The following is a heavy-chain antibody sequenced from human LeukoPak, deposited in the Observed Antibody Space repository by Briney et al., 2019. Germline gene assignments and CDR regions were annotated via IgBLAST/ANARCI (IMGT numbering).Heavy chain of an antibody. V-gene: IGHV3-48*01. J-gene: IGHJ4*02. CDR3: AATIAAAGTVY. D-gene: IGHD6-13*01. CDR2: ISSSSSTI. CDR1: GFTFSSYS. Sequence: GGSLRLSCAASGFTFSSYSMNWVRQAPGKGLEWVSYISSSSSTIYYADSVKGRFTISRDNAKNSLYLQMNSLRAEDTAVYYCAATIAAAGTVYWGQGTLVTVSS.